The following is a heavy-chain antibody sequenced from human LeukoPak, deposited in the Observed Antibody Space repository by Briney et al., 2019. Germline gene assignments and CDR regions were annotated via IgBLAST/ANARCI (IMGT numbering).Heavy chain of an antibody. D-gene: IGHD2/OR15-2a*01. CDR1: GGSFSGYY. V-gene: IGHV4-34*01. Sequence: SETLSLTCAVYGGSFSGYYWSWIRQPPGKGLEWIGEINHSGSTNYNPSLKSRVTISVDTSKNQSSLKLSSVTAADTAVYYCARHGSTSSDDYFQHWGQSTLVTVSS. J-gene: IGHJ1*01. CDR3: ARHGSTSSDDYFQH. CDR2: INHSGST.